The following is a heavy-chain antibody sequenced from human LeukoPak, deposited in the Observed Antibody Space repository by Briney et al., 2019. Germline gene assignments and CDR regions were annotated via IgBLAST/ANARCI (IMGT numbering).Heavy chain of an antibody. CDR1: GGSISSYY. J-gene: IGHJ4*02. D-gene: IGHD5-18*01. Sequence: PSETLSLTRTVSGGSISSYYWSWIRQPPGKGLEWIGYIYYSGSTNYNPSLKSRVTISVDTSKNQFSLKLSAVTAADTAVYYCARSPWIQYLIDYWGQGTLVTVSS. CDR2: IYYSGST. V-gene: IGHV4-59*01. CDR3: ARSPWIQYLIDY.